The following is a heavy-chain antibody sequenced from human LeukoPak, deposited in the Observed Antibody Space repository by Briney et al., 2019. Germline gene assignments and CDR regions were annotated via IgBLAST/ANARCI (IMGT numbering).Heavy chain of an antibody. D-gene: IGHD3-10*01. Sequence: SQTLSLTCTVSGASINSGSYYWTWLRQPAGKGLQWIGHISTGGTTNYNPSLKSRITLSVDTSKNQFSLKLSSVTAADTAVYYCAREGLYYGSGSSFEYWGQGTLVTVSS. CDR3: AREGLYYGSGSSFEY. V-gene: IGHV4-61*09. J-gene: IGHJ4*02. CDR1: GASINSGSYY. CDR2: ISTGGTT.